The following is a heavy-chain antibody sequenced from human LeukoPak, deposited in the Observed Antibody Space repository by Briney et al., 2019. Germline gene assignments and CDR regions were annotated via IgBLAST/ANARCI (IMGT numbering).Heavy chain of an antibody. CDR2: ISYDGSNK. D-gene: IGHD6-19*01. Sequence: GGSLRLSCAASGFTFSGYGMHWVRQAPGKGLEWVAIISYDGSNKYYADSVQGRFTISRDNSKNTLYLQMNSLRAEDTAVYYCSKELGGGSGCYDLWGRGTLVTVSS. CDR1: GFTFSGYG. J-gene: IGHJ2*01. V-gene: IGHV3-30*18. CDR3: SKELGGGSGCYDL.